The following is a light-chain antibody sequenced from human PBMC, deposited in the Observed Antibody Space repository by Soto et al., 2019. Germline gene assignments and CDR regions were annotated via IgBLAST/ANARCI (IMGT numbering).Light chain of an antibody. CDR2: WTS. J-gene: IGKJ1*01. V-gene: IGKV4-1*01. Sequence: DIVMTQSPDSLAVSLGERATINCKSSQTLLDSSNNKASLSWYQQKPGQPPKLLIYWTSTRESGVPDRFSGSGSGTDFTLTISSLQAEDVAVYYCQQYYSTPPTFGQGTKV. CDR1: QTLLDSSNNKAS. CDR3: QQYYSTPPT.